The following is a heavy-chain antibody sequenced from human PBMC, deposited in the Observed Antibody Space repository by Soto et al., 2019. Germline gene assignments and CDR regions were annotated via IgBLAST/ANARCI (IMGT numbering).Heavy chain of an antibody. D-gene: IGHD6-19*01. CDR3: AKARDQQWVRLPFDY. Sequence: EVQLLESGGGLVQPGGSLRLSCVGSGFFFSSYTMTWVRQAPGKGLEWVSSFSATSENTYYADSGRGRFTIARDNSKNTFFLQMNSLTAEATAMYYCAKARDQQWVRLPFDYWGQGILVIVSS. CDR2: FSATSENT. J-gene: IGHJ4*02. V-gene: IGHV3-23*01. CDR1: GFFFSSYT.